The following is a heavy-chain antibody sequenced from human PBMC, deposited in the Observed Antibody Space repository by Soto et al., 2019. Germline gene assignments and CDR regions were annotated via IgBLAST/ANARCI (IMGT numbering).Heavy chain of an antibody. J-gene: IGHJ6*02. CDR2: IIPIFETA. V-gene: IGHV1-69*01. D-gene: IGHD2-15*01. CDR1: GGTFSSFA. Sequence: QVQLVQSGAEVKEPGSSVKVSCKTSGGTFSSFAISWVRQAPGQGLEWMGGIIPIFETANYAQKFQGRVTITADEITGTAYMELRGLRSEDTGVYYCARDLEVVVLGVDHYYYYGMDVWGQGTTVTVSS. CDR3: ARDLEVVVLGVDHYYYYGMDV.